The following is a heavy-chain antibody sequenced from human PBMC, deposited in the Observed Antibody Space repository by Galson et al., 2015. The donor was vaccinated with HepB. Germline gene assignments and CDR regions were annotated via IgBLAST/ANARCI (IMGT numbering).Heavy chain of an antibody. J-gene: IGHJ3*02. CDR3: ARDLGYFDWLSDAFDI. D-gene: IGHD3-9*01. CDR1: GGTFNSYA. CDR2: IIPMFGTA. Sequence: SVKVSCKVSGGTFNSYAFSWVRQAPGQGLEWMGGIIPMFGTANYAQKFQGRVTITADKSTSTAYMELSSLRSEDTAVYFCARDLGYFDWLSDAFDIMGQGTMVTVSS. V-gene: IGHV1-69*06.